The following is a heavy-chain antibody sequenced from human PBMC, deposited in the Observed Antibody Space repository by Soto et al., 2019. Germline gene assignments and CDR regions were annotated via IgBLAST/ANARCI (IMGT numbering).Heavy chain of an antibody. CDR2: IIPIFGTA. CDR1: GGTFSSYA. V-gene: IGHV1-69*13. J-gene: IGHJ6*02. D-gene: IGHD3-3*01. Sequence: SVKVSCKASGGTFSSYAISWVRQVPGQGLEWMGGIIPIFGTANYAQKFQGRVTITADESTSTAYMELSSLRSEDTAVYYCARPTYDFWSGYPPPYYGMDVWGQGTTVTVSS. CDR3: ARPTYDFWSGYPPPYYGMDV.